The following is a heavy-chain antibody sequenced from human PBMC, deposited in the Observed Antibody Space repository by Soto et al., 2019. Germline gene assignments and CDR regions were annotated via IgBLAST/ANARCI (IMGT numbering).Heavy chain of an antibody. CDR1: GGSISSLNDY. V-gene: IGHV4-31*02. Sequence: QVQLEQSGPGLVKPSQTLSLTCKISGGSISSLNDYWSWIHQSPGEGLEWIGYIFDSGTAHYNPSLKGRVRISGDTSQSQFSLTIQSVTVADTAVYYCAREVSWTGACDYWGQGILVTVSS. CDR3: AREVSWTGACDY. CDR2: IFDSGTA. J-gene: IGHJ4*02. D-gene: IGHD2-21*02.